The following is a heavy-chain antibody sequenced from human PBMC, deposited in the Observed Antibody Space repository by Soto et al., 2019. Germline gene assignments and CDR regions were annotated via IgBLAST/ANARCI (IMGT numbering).Heavy chain of an antibody. Sequence: QVQLQESGPGLVKPSQTLSLTCTVSGGSISSGGYYWSWIRQHPGKGLEWIGYIYYSGSTYYNPSLKSRVTISVDTSKNQFSLKLSSVTTADTAVYYCRVYSGYDYAIDYWGQGTLVTVSS. D-gene: IGHD5-12*01. CDR2: IYYSGST. V-gene: IGHV4-31*03. CDR1: GGSISSGGYY. J-gene: IGHJ4*02. CDR3: RVYSGYDYAIDY.